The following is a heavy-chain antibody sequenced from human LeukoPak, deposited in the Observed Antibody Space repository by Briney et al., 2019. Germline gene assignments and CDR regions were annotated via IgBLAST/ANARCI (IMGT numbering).Heavy chain of an antibody. J-gene: IGHJ4*02. CDR1: GFSFSRHD. Sequence: GGSLRLSCAASGFSFSRHDMHWVRQAPGKGLEWVAIISFEGGKIDYAESVKGRFTISRDNSKNTLYLQMSSLRVEDTAVYYCAKDRSDGFYGDEFDHWGQGTLVTVSS. V-gene: IGHV3-30*18. CDR2: ISFEGGKI. CDR3: AKDRSDGFYGDEFDH. D-gene: IGHD4-17*01.